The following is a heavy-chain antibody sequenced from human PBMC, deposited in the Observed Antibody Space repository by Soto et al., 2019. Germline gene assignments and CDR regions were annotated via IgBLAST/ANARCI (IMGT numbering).Heavy chain of an antibody. CDR3: ARLRVTYYDILTGPIDY. D-gene: IGHD3-9*01. J-gene: IGHJ4*02. Sequence: EVQLVQSGAEVKKPGESLKISCKGSGYSFTSYWIGWLRQMPGKGLEWMGIIYPGDSDTRYSPSFQGQVTISADKSISTAYLQWSSLKASDTAMYYCARLRVTYYDILTGPIDYWGQGTLVTVSS. V-gene: IGHV5-51*01. CDR1: GYSFTSYW. CDR2: IYPGDSDT.